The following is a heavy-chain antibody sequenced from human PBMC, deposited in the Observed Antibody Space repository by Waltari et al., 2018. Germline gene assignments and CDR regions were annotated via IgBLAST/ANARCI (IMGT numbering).Heavy chain of an antibody. Sequence: VQLKESGGKVIQPGGSLRLSCEASGFRFGNNAMSWVRQAPGKGLEWVSVMGGNGEYRSYADSVRGRFTISRDNSKNTLYLQMDSLRADDTAVYFCVKYGFGGVLSHWGQGTLVIVSS. CDR3: VKYGFGGVLSH. CDR1: GFRFGNNA. J-gene: IGHJ1*01. CDR2: MGGNGEYR. D-gene: IGHD3-16*01. V-gene: IGHV3-23*01.